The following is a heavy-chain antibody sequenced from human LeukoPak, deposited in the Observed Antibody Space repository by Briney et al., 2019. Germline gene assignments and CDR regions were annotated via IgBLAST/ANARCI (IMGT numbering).Heavy chain of an antibody. Sequence: GASVTVSCKASGYTFTSYDINWVRQATGQGLEWMGWMNPNSGNTGYAQKFQGRVTMTRNTSISTAYMELSSLRSEDTAVYYCARGGYDFWSGYYAPSMDVWGQGTTVTVSS. V-gene: IGHV1-8*01. J-gene: IGHJ6*02. CDR2: MNPNSGNT. CDR1: GYTFTSYD. D-gene: IGHD3-3*01. CDR3: ARGGYDFWSGYYAPSMDV.